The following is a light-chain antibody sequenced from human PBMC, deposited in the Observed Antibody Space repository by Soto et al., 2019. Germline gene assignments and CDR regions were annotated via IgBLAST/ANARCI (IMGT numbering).Light chain of an antibody. Sequence: EIVMTQSPATLSVSPGGRATLSCRASQSISDTLAWYQQKPGQAPRLLIYSASRRATGFPARFSGSGSGTDFTLTISRLEPEDLAVYYCQQYGSSPLTFGGGTKVDIK. J-gene: IGKJ4*01. CDR1: QSISDT. CDR3: QQYGSSPLT. V-gene: IGKV3-20*01. CDR2: SAS.